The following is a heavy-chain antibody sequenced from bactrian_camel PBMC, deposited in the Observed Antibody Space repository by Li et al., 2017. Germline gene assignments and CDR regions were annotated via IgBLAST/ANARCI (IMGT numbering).Heavy chain of an antibody. CDR3: TADRYDPYILGLD. CDR2: ITAQGNT. CDR1: GYEISKYC. D-gene: IGHD3*01. V-gene: IGHV3S53*01. J-gene: IGHJ4*01. Sequence: HVQLVESGGGSVQAGGSLRLSCTTTGYEISKYCMAWFRQAPGKEREGVARITAQGNTVPAVAVKGRFTISRDDAKNTLYLQMNSLKSEDTFVYYCTADRYDPYILGLDWGQGTQVTVS.